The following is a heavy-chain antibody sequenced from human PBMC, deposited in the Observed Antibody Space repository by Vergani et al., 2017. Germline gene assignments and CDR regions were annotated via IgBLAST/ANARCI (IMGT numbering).Heavy chain of an antibody. J-gene: IGHJ4*02. CDR1: GGSISSSSYY. CDR3: ARQGGGGGCSGYDCPIDY. Sequence: QLQLQESGPGLVKPSETLSLTCTVSGGSISSSSYYWGWIRQPPGKGLEWIGSIYYSGSTYYNPSLKSRVTISVATTKNQFSLKLSSVPAADTAVYYCARQGGGGGCSGYDCPIDYWGQGTLVTVSS. D-gene: IGHD5-12*01. V-gene: IGHV4-39*01. CDR2: IYYSGST.